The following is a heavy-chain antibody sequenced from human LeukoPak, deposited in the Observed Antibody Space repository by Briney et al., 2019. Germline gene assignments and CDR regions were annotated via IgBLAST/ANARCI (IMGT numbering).Heavy chain of an antibody. V-gene: IGHV4-39*01. CDR3: ARHVNLQLVND. D-gene: IGHD6-6*01. Sequence: NPSETLSLTCTVSGGSISSSSYYWGWIRQPPGKGLEWIGSIYYSGSTYYNPSLKSRVTISVDTSKNQFSLKLSSVTAADTAVYYCARHVNLQLVNDWGQGTLVTVSS. CDR1: GGSISSSSYY. J-gene: IGHJ4*02. CDR2: IYYSGST.